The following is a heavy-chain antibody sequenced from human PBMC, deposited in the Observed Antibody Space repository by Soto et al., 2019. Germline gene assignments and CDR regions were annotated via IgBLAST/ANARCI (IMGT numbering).Heavy chain of an antibody. J-gene: IGHJ4*02. CDR2: ISTNGDTA. V-gene: IGHV3-23*01. CDR3: AKDLIGQWLVPLTPDY. D-gene: IGHD6-19*01. CDR1: GFTFSNYG. Sequence: GGSLRLSCAASGFTFSNYGMNWVRQAPGKGLEWVSGISTNGDTANYADSVKGRFTISRDNSKNTLYLQMNSLRAEDTAVYYCAKDLIGQWLVPLTPDYWGQGTLVTVSS.